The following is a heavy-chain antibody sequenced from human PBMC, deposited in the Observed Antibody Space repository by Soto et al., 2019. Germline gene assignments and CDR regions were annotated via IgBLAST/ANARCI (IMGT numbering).Heavy chain of an antibody. Sequence: ASVKVSCKASGYTFTSYAIHWVRQAPGQRLEWMAWINAGNGVTKYSQKFQDRVTITRDTSATTAYMELSSLRSEDTAVYFCARDPLFGFHYFFDYWGQGTMVTVSS. V-gene: IGHV1-3*01. CDR1: GYTFTSYA. D-gene: IGHD3-10*02. CDR2: INAGNGVT. CDR3: ARDPLFGFHYFFDY. J-gene: IGHJ4*01.